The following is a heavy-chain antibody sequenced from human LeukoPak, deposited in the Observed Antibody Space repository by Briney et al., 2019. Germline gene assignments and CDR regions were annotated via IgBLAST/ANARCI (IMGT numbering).Heavy chain of an antibody. CDR2: SSGTGYNT. D-gene: IGHD2/OR15-2a*01. V-gene: IGHV1-18*01. CDR1: GYTFNAYG. J-gene: IGHJ4*02. CDR3: ARGQSWTTWYGY. Sequence: ASVKVSCKTSGYTFNAYGITWVRQAPGQGLEWMAWSSGTGYNTEYAQKFQGRVTMTTDTSASTAYMELSSLRSEDTAVYYCARGQSWTTWYGYWGQGTLVTVSS.